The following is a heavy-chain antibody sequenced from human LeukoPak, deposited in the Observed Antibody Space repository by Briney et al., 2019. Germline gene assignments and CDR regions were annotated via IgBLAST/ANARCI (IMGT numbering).Heavy chain of an antibody. Sequence: SETLSLTCTVSGGSISSYYWSWIRQPPGKGLEWIGYIYYSGSTNYNPSLKSRVTISVDTSKNQFSLKLSSVTAADTAVYYCARDPGSQNSGYESYFDYWGQGTLVTVSS. J-gene: IGHJ4*02. D-gene: IGHD5-12*01. CDR2: IYYSGST. CDR3: ARDPGSQNSGYESYFDY. CDR1: GGSISSYY. V-gene: IGHV4-59*01.